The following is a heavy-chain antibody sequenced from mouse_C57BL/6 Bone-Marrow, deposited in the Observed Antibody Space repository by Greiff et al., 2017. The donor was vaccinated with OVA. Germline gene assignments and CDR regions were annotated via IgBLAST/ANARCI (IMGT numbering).Heavy chain of an antibody. J-gene: IGHJ1*03. CDR1: GYTFTDYY. Sequence: VMLVESGAELVRPGASVKLSCKASGYTFTDYYINWVKQRPGQGLEWIARIYPGSGNTYYNEKFKGKATLTAEKSSSTAYMQLSSLTSEDSAVYFCARENYYGSSYWYFDVWGTGTTVTVSS. CDR2: IYPGSGNT. D-gene: IGHD1-1*01. V-gene: IGHV1-76*01. CDR3: ARENYYGSSYWYFDV.